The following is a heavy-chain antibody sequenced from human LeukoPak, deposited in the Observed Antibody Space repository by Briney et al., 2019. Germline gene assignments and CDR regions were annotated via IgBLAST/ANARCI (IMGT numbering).Heavy chain of an antibody. CDR2: ISAYNGNT. J-gene: IGHJ4*02. CDR1: GYTFTSYG. D-gene: IGHD6-19*01. Sequence: ASVKASCKASGYTFTSYGISWVRQAPGQGLEWMGWISAYNGNTNYAQKLQGRVTMTTDTSTSTAYMELRSLRSDDTAVYYCAREESSGWYDYFDYWGQGTLVTVSS. V-gene: IGHV1-18*01. CDR3: AREESSGWYDYFDY.